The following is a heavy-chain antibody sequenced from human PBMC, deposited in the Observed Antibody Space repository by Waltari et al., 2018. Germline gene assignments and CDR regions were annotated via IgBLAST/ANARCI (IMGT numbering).Heavy chain of an antibody. D-gene: IGHD3-10*01. CDR3: AFDTSGSEDYFDF. CDR1: GGTFNNSG. J-gene: IGHJ4*02. Sequence: VHLLQSGAEVKEPGSSVKVSCNVSGGTFNNSGISWVRQAPGQGLEWMGGVIPVLGAANYEQKFQGRVTISADESSGTAYMEMSSLRSGDTAIYFCAFDTSGSEDYFDFWGQGTLVTVSS. V-gene: IGHV1-69*01. CDR2: VIPVLGAA.